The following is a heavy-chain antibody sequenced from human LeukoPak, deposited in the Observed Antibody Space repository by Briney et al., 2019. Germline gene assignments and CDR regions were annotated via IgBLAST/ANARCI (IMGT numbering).Heavy chain of an antibody. D-gene: IGHD5-24*01. J-gene: IGHJ4*02. V-gene: IGHV1-46*01. CDR3: ASPSGGWGWLQFREKFSLDY. CDR2: INPSGGST. Sequence: ASVKVSCKASGGTFISYAISWVRQAPGQGLEWMGIINPSGGSTSYAQKFQGRVTMTRDTSTSTVYMELSSLRSEDTAVYYCASPSGGWGWLQFREKFSLDYWGQGTLVTVSS. CDR1: GGTFISYA.